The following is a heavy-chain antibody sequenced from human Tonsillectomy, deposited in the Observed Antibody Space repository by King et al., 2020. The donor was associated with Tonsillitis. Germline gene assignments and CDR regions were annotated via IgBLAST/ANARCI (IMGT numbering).Heavy chain of an antibody. V-gene: IGHV5-10-1*03. Sequence: VQLVQSGAEVKKPGESLRISCKSSGYSFSSYWITWVRQMPGKGLEWMGRIDPSDSYTDYSPSFQGHVTISADKSINTAYLQWSSLKASDTAMYYCARHPYCGGDCDSWYVDLWGRGTLAT. CDR3: ARHPYCGGDCDSWYVDL. CDR1: GYSFSSYW. D-gene: IGHD2-21*02. J-gene: IGHJ2*01. CDR2: IDPSDSYT.